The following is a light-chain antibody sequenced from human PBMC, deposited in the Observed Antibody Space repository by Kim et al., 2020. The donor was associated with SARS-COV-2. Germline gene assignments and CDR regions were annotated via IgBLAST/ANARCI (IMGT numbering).Light chain of an antibody. Sequence: ASVGDRVTITCRASKTISNWLAWYQQKPGKPPTLLIYEVSTLENGVPSRFSGSGSGTEFTLTISSLQPDDSATYYCQQYDSYSRTFSQGTKVDIK. V-gene: IGKV1-5*03. CDR3: QQYDSYSRT. CDR2: EVS. CDR1: KTISNW. J-gene: IGKJ1*01.